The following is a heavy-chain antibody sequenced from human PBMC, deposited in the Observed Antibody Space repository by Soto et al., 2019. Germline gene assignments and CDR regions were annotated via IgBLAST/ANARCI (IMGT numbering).Heavy chain of an antibody. CDR1: GASISGFY. CDR3: ASLGASKIRGVINNWFDP. Sequence: SETLSLTCTVSGASISGFYWSWIRKSAGKGLEWIGRIYATGTTDYNPSLKSRVMMSVDTSKKQFSLKLRSVTAADTAVYYCASLGASKIRGVINNWFDPWGQGTLVTVSS. J-gene: IGHJ5*02. V-gene: IGHV4-4*07. CDR2: IYATGTT. D-gene: IGHD3-10*01.